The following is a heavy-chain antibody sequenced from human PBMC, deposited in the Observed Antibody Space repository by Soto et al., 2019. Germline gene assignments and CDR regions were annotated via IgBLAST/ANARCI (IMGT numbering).Heavy chain of an antibody. Sequence: QVQLVQSGAEVKKPGSSVKVSCKASGGTFSSYAISGVRQAPGQGLEWMGGIIPIFGTANYAQKFQGRVTITADESTSTAYMELSTLRSEDTAVYYWASLHHYYDSSGYEDFDYWGQGTLVTVSS. V-gene: IGHV1-69*12. D-gene: IGHD3-22*01. CDR2: IIPIFGTA. J-gene: IGHJ4*02. CDR3: ASLHHYYDSSGYEDFDY. CDR1: GGTFSSYA.